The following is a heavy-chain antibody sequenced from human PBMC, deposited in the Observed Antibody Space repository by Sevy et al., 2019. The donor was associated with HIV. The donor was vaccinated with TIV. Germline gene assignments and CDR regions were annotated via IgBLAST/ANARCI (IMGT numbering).Heavy chain of an antibody. CDR1: GFRFSDYG. CDR2: IRFDGSMK. V-gene: IGHV3-30*02. CDR3: AKDHYDYRTGYYGYYGMDV. Sequence: GGSLRLSCAASGFRFSDYGMHWMRQAPGKGLEWVSLIRFDGSMKYIADSVKGRFTISRDKVKDTLYLQMNSLRPEDTAVYYCAKDHYDYRTGYYGYYGMDVWGQGTTVTVSS. J-gene: IGHJ6*02. D-gene: IGHD3-3*01.